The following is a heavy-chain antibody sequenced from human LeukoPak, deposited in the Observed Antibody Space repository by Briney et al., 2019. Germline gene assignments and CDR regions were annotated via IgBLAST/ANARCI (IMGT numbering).Heavy chain of an antibody. J-gene: IGHJ3*02. CDR3: AKRGYCRGGTCFSHDAFDI. D-gene: IGHD2-15*01. CDR2: IKKDGSEK. Sequence: GGSLRLSCAASGFTFSSYSMNWVRQAPGKGLEWVANIKKDGSEKYYVDSVKGRFTISRDNSKNTLYLQMNSLRAEDTAVYYCAKRGYCRGGTCFSHDAFDIWGQGTMVTVSS. CDR1: GFTFSSYS. V-gene: IGHV3-7*01.